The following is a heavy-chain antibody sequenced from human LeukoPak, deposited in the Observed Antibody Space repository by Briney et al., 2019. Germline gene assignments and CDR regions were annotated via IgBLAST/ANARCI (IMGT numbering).Heavy chain of an antibody. CDR1: GVSISSYY. V-gene: IGHV4-59*01. Sequence: SETLSLTCTVSGVSISSYYWSWIRQPPGKGLEWIGYIYYSGSTNYNPSLKSRVTISVDTSKNQFSLKLSSVTAADTAVYYCARASFGDPGYMDVWGKGTTVTISS. CDR3: ARASFGDPGYMDV. CDR2: IYYSGST. D-gene: IGHD2/OR15-2a*01. J-gene: IGHJ6*03.